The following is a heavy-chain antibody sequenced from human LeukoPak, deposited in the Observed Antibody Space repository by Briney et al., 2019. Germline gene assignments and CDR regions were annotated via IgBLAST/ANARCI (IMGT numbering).Heavy chain of an antibody. CDR2: IKQDGSEK. D-gene: IGHD3-22*01. CDR3: ARGAYYYDSSGYWGTPRYYYYMDV. Sequence: GGSLRLSCAASGFTFSSYWMSWVRQAPGKGLEWVANIKQDGSEKYYVDSVKGRFTISRDNAKNSLYLQMNSLRAEDTALYYCARGAYYYDSSGYWGTPRYYYYMDVWGKGTTVTVSS. CDR1: GFTFSSYW. J-gene: IGHJ6*03. V-gene: IGHV3-7*03.